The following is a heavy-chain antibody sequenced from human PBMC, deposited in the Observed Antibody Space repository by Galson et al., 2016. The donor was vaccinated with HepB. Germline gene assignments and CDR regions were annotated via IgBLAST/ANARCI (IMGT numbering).Heavy chain of an antibody. CDR1: GFTFSDYY. CDR3: ARNGRYPTVGAKTVYD. Sequence: SLRLSCAASGFTFSDYYMSWIRQAPGKGPEWLSYISGSGSFIYYTDSVKGRITVSRDNAKNSMDLEMNILRAEDTAVYYCARNGRYPTVGAKTVYDWGQGILVTVSS. V-gene: IGHV3-11*01. J-gene: IGHJ4*02. CDR2: ISGSGSFI. D-gene: IGHD1-26*01.